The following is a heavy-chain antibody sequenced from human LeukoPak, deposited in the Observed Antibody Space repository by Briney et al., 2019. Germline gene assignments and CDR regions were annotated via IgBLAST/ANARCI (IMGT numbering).Heavy chain of an antibody. Sequence: PGGSLRLSCAASGFTFSSYEMNWVRQAPGKGLEWVSYISSSGSTIYYADSVKGRFTISRDNAKNSLYLQMDSLRAEDTAVYYCVRDVSRRIGMDVWGQGTTVTVSS. D-gene: IGHD2/OR15-2a*01. J-gene: IGHJ6*02. CDR2: ISSSGSTI. V-gene: IGHV3-48*03. CDR1: GFTFSSYE. CDR3: VRDVSRRIGMDV.